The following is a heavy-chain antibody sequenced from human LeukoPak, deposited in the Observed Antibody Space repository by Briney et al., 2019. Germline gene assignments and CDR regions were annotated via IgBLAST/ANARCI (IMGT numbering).Heavy chain of an antibody. Sequence: GASVKVSCKASGGTFSSYAISWVRQAPGQGLEWMGGIVPIFGTANYAQKFQGRVTITADESTSTAYMELSSLRSEDTAVYYCARAKRWLQPSFDYWGQGTLVTVSS. V-gene: IGHV1-69*13. CDR3: ARAKRWLQPSFDY. J-gene: IGHJ4*02. CDR2: IVPIFGTA. D-gene: IGHD5-24*01. CDR1: GGTFSSYA.